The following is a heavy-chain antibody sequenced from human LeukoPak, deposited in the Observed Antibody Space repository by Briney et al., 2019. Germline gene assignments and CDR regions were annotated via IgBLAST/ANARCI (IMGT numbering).Heavy chain of an antibody. V-gene: IGHV7-4-1*02. CDR3: ARVSLPHYDILTGYWSAFRLDP. CDR1: GYTFTSYA. J-gene: IGHJ5*02. CDR2: INTNTGNP. D-gene: IGHD3-9*01. Sequence: ASVKVSCKASGYTFTSYAMNWVRQAPGQGLEWMGWINTNTGNPTYAQGFTGRFVFSLDTSVSTAYLQISSLKAEDTAVYYCARVSLPHYDILTGYWSAFRLDPWGQGTLVTVSS.